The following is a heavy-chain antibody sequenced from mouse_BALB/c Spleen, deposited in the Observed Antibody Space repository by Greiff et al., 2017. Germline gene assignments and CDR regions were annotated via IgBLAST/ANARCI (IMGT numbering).Heavy chain of an antibody. CDR1: GYSITSDYA. Sequence: EVKLVESGPGLVKPSQSLSLTCTVTGYSITSDYAWNWIRQFPGNKLEWMGYISYSGSTSYNPSLKSRISITRDTSKNQFFLQLNSVTTEDTATYYCASGILLRFYYAMDYWGQGTSVTVSS. V-gene: IGHV3-2*02. D-gene: IGHD1-1*01. CDR3: ASGILLRFYYAMDY. J-gene: IGHJ4*01. CDR2: ISYSGST.